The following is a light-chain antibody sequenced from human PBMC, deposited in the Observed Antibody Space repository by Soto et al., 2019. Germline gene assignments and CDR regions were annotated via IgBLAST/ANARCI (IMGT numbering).Light chain of an antibody. Sequence: QSALTQPVSVSGSPGQSITISCTGTGSDVGGYNYVSWYQQHPGKAPKLMIYEVTKRPSGVSNRFSGSKSGNTASLTISGLQAEDESDYYCSSYTSISTLVFGGGTKLTVL. CDR3: SSYTSISTLV. J-gene: IGLJ2*01. CDR2: EVT. CDR1: GSDVGGYNY. V-gene: IGLV2-14*01.